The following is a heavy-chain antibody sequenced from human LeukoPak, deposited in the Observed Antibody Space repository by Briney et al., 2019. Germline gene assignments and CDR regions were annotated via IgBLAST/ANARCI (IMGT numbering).Heavy chain of an antibody. CDR1: GGSILTTNW. CDR3: ARESGAFSPFGF. J-gene: IGHJ4*02. D-gene: IGHD1-26*01. Sequence: SETLSLTCAVSGGSILTTNWWSWVRQPPGKGLEWIGEVHLSGASNYNPSLKSLVSMSIDKSRNQLSLELTSVTAADTAIYYCARESGAFSPFGFWGQGTLVTVSS. V-gene: IGHV4-4*02. CDR2: VHLSGAS.